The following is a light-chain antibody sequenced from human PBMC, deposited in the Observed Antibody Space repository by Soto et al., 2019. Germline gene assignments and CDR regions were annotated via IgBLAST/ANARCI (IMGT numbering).Light chain of an antibody. CDR3: QQYDNWPHT. V-gene: IGKV3-15*01. CDR2: GAS. CDR1: QNLSRN. Sequence: EMVMTQSPATLSVSPGERATLSCRASQNLSRNLAWYQQQPGQAPRLLIYGASTRATGIPARFRGSGSGTDFTLTISSLQSEDFAVSYCQQYDNWPHTFGQGTKLEIK. J-gene: IGKJ2*01.